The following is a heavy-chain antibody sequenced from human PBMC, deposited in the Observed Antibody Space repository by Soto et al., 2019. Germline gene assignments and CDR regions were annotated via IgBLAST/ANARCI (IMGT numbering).Heavy chain of an antibody. CDR1: GFTFSSYA. CDR2: ISGSGGST. D-gene: IGHD2-15*01. CDR3: AKADRVVVAATRKYYYYYMDV. Sequence: EVQLLESGGGLVQPGGSLRLSCAASGFTFSSYAMSWVRQAPGKGLEWVSAISGSGGSTYYADSVKGRFTISRDNSKNTLYLQMNSLRAEDTAVYYCAKADRVVVAATRKYYYYYMDVWGKGTKVTVSS. V-gene: IGHV3-23*01. J-gene: IGHJ6*03.